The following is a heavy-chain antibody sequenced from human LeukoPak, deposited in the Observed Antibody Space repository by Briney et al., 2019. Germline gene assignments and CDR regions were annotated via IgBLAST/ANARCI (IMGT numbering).Heavy chain of an antibody. D-gene: IGHD1-14*01. Sequence: PSETLSLTCAVSGGSITSYYWTWIRQPPGKGLEWIGYISYSGSTNYNPSLKSRVFISIDTSNNQLSLRLSSVTAADTAVYYCARNGDHNGHYYHYYMDVWGKGTTVTVSS. V-gene: IGHV4-59*12. CDR3: ARNGDHNGHYYHYYMDV. CDR1: GGSITSYY. CDR2: ISYSGST. J-gene: IGHJ6*03.